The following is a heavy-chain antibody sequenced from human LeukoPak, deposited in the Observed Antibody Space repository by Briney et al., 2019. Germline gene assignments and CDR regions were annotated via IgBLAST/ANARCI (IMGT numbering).Heavy chain of an antibody. CDR3: ARDSSITGTKGFDY. V-gene: IGHV4-34*01. CDR1: GGSFSGYY. J-gene: IGHJ4*02. CDR2: INHSGST. D-gene: IGHD1-7*01. Sequence: ASETLSLTCAVYGGSFSGYYWSWIRQPPGKGLEWIGEINHSGSTNYNPSLKSRATISVDTSKNQFSLKLSSVTAADTAVYYCARDSSITGTKGFDYWGQGTLVTVSS.